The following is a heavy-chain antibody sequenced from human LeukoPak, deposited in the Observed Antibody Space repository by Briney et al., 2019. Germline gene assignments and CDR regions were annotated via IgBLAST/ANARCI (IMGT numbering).Heavy chain of an antibody. V-gene: IGHV3-20*04. CDR2: INWNGGST. J-gene: IGHJ4*02. CDR1: GFTFDDYG. CDR3: ARDGSGDGWLRWIAAAGTFDY. D-gene: IGHD6-13*01. Sequence: GGSLRLSCAASGFTFDDYGMSWVRQAPGKGLEWVSGINWNGGSTGYADSVKGRFTISRDNAKNSLYLQMNSLRAEDTALYYCARDGSGDGWLRWIAAAGTFDYWGQGTLVTVSS.